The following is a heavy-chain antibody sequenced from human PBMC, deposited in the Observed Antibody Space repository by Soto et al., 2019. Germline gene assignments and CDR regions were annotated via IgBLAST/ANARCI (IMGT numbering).Heavy chain of an antibody. V-gene: IGHV3-23*01. CDR1: GFTFSTYT. CDR2: ISGTGRST. Sequence: EVQLLESGGGLVQPGGSLRLSCAASGFTFSTYTMSWIRQAPGKGLEWVSGISGTGRSTFYADSVKGRFTISRDNSKNALYLRMNSLRVEDTALYYCARFTAEVADLYSAYWGQGTPVTVSS. J-gene: IGHJ4*02. D-gene: IGHD6-13*01. CDR3: ARFTAEVADLYSAY.